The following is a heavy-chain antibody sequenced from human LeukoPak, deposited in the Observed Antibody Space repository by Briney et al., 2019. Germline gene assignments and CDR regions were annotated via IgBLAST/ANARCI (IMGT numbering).Heavy chain of an antibody. J-gene: IGHJ3*02. D-gene: IGHD2-2*01. CDR2: INPSGGST. CDR1: GYTFTSYY. V-gene: IGHV1-46*01. CDR3: ARGWTGYCSSTSCYRLGAFDI. Sequence: ASVKVSCKASGYTFTSYYMHWVRQAPGQGLEWMGIINPSGGSTSYAQKFQGRVTMTRDTSTSTVYMELSSLRSEDTAVYYCARGWTGYCSSTSCYRLGAFDIWGQGTMVTVSS.